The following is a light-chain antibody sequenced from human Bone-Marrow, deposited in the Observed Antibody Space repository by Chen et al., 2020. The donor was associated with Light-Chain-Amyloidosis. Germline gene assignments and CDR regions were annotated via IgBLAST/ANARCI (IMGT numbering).Light chain of an antibody. CDR1: SSNIGASYD. CDR3: QSDGSSGRVV. J-gene: IGLJ2*01. CDR2: GNN. Sequence: QSVLTQPPSVSGAPGQRVTISCTGSSSNIGASYDVHWYQPLPGTAPKLLIYGNNKRPGGVPDRFSGSKSGTSASLAITGLQAEDEADYYGQSDGSSGRVVFGGGTKLTVL. V-gene: IGLV1-40*01.